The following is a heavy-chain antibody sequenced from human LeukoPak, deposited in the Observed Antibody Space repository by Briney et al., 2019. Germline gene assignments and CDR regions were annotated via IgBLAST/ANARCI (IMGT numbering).Heavy chain of an antibody. CDR1: GFTLSSYS. CDR2: ISSSSSYI. CDR3: ARGEMATIEDAFDI. Sequence: GGSLRLSCAASGFTLSSYSMHWVRQAPGKGLEWVSSISSSSSYIYYADSVKGRFTISRDNAKNSLFLQMNSLRAEDTAVYYCARGEMATIEDAFDIWGQGTMVTVSS. V-gene: IGHV3-21*01. J-gene: IGHJ3*02. D-gene: IGHD5-24*01.